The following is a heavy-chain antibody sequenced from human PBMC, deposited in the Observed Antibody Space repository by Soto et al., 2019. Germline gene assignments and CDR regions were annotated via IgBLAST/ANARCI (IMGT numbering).Heavy chain of an antibody. J-gene: IGHJ4*02. Sequence: GGSLRLSCAASGFTFSSYAMSWVRQAPGKGLEWVSAISGSGGSTYYADSVKGRFTVSRDNSKNTLYLQMNSLRAEDTAVYYCAKYYMVTRSPFDYWGQGTLVTVSS. V-gene: IGHV3-23*01. D-gene: IGHD5-18*01. CDR2: ISGSGGST. CDR3: AKYYMVTRSPFDY. CDR1: GFTFSSYA.